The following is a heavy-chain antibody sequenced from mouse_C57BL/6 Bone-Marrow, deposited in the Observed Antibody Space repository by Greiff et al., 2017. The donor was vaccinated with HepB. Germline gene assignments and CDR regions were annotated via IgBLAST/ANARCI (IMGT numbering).Heavy chain of an antibody. CDR2: IDPENGDT. J-gene: IGHJ2*01. V-gene: IGHV14-4*01. D-gene: IGHD1-1*01. Sequence: VQLQQSGAELVRPGASVKLSCTASGFNIKDDYMHWVKQRPEQGLEWIGWIDPENGDTEYASKFQGKATITADTSSNTAYLQLSSLTSEDTAVYYCTPYYYGSAWGQGTPLTVSS. CDR1: GFNIKDDY. CDR3: TPYYYGSA.